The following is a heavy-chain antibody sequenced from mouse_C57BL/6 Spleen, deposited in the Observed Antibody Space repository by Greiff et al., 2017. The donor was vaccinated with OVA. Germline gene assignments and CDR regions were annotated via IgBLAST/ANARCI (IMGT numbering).Heavy chain of an antibody. V-gene: IGHV2-2*01. CDR2: IWRGGST. Sequence: VQLQQSGPGLVQPSQSLSITCTVSGFSLTSYGVHWVRQSPGKGLEWLGEIWRGGSTDYNAAFISRLSISKADSKSQVFFKMHSLQADDTAIYYGARNRANWDVGGYFDYWGQGTTLTVSA. CDR1: GFSLTSYG. CDR3: ARNRANWDVGGYFDY. J-gene: IGHJ2*01. D-gene: IGHD4-1*01.